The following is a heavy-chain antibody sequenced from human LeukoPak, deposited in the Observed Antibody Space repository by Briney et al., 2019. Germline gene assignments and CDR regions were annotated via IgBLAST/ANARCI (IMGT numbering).Heavy chain of an antibody. CDR1: GFTFSSYA. CDR3: AKNPSGRSSTSCFDY. CDR2: ISGSGGST. J-gene: IGHJ4*02. V-gene: IGHV3-23*01. Sequence: GGSLRLSCAASGFTFSSYAMSWVRQAPGKGLEWVSAISGSGGSTYYADSVKGRFTISRDNSKNTLYLQMNSLRAEDTAVYYCAKNPSGRSSTSCFDYWGQGTLVTVSS. D-gene: IGHD2-2*01.